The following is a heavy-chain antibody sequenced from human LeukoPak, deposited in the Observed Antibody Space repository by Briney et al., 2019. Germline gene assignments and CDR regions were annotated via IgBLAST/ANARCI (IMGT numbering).Heavy chain of an antibody. CDR3: AAYSSILRDGMDV. CDR1: GGSFSGYY. V-gene: IGHV4-39*01. CDR2: IYYSGST. D-gene: IGHD6-13*01. Sequence: SETLSLTCAVYGGSFSGYYWGWIRQPPGKGLEWIGSIYYSGSTYYNPSLKSRVTISVDTSKNQFSLKLSSVTAADTAVYYCAAYSSILRDGMDVWGQGTTVTVSS. J-gene: IGHJ6*02.